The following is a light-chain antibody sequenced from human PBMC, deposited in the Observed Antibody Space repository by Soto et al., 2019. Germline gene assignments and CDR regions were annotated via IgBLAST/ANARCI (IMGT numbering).Light chain of an antibody. J-gene: IGKJ4*01. Sequence: TLSLSPGERATLSCRASQSVSSSYLAWYQQKPGQAPRLLIYGASSRATGIPDRFSGSGSGTDFTLTISRLEPEDFAVYYCQQYGSSPTFGGGTKGDIK. CDR2: GAS. CDR1: QSVSSSY. V-gene: IGKV3-20*01. CDR3: QQYGSSPT.